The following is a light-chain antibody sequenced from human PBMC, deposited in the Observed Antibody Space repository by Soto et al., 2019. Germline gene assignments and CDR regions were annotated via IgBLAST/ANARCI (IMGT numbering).Light chain of an antibody. J-gene: IGKJ1*01. Sequence: DIVMTQSPLSLPVTPGEPASISCRSSQSLLYSNGYNYLDWYLQKPGQSPQLLIYLGSNRASGVPDRFSGSGSGTDFTLKISRVEAEDVGVYYCMQTIQLVWTFGQGTKVEIK. CDR3: MQTIQLVWT. CDR2: LGS. CDR1: QSLLYSNGYNY. V-gene: IGKV2-28*01.